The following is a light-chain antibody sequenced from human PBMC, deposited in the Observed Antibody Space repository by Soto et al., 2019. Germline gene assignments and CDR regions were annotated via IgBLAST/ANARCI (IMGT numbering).Light chain of an antibody. CDR3: SSYTSSRTLV. CDR2: DVS. J-gene: IGLJ2*01. V-gene: IGLV2-14*01. Sequence: QSALTQPASVSGSPGQSITISCTGTSSDVGGYNYVSWYQQHPGKAPKLIIYDVSNRPSGVSNRFSGSKSGNTASLAISGLQAEDEADYYCSSYTSSRTLVFGGGTKLDVL. CDR1: SSDVGGYNY.